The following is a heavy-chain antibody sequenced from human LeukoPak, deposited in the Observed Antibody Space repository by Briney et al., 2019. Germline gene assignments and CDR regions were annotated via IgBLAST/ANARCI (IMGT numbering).Heavy chain of an antibody. CDR2: IYYSGST. CDR3: ARHGIRDYVWGSYRYSWFDP. Sequence: PSETLSLTCTVSGGSISSYYWSWIRQPPGKGLEWIGYIYYSGSTNYNPSLKSRVTISVDTSKNQFFLKLSSVTAADTAVYYCARHGIRDYVWGSYRYSWFDPWGQGTLVTVSS. V-gene: IGHV4-59*08. CDR1: GGSISSYY. J-gene: IGHJ5*02. D-gene: IGHD3-16*02.